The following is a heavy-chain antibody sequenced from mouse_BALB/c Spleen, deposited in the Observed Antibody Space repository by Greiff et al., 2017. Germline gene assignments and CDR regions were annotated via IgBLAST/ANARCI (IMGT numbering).Heavy chain of an antibody. J-gene: IGHJ4*01. Sequence: EVMLVESGGGLVQPGGSLNLSCAASGFTFSSYGMHWVRQAPEKGLEWVAYISSGSSTIYYADTVKGRFTITRDNPMNTLFLQMTSLMTEDTAQYYCAREGIGDYYGCSDMDYWGQGTSVTVSS. CDR1: GFTFSSYG. CDR2: ISSGSSTI. V-gene: IGHV5-17*02. D-gene: IGHD1-2*01. CDR3: AREGIGDYYGCSDMDY.